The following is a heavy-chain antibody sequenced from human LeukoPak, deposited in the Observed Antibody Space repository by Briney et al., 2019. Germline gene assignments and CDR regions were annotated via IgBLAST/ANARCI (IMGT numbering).Heavy chain of an antibody. CDR2: ISYDGSNK. Sequence: PGRSLRLSCAASGFTFSSYGMHWVRQAPGKGLEWVAVISYDGSNKYYADSVKGRFSISRDNSKNTLYLQMNSLRAEDTAVYYCANKPGIAAVIDFDCWGQGTPVTVSS. D-gene: IGHD6-13*01. CDR1: GFTFSSYG. CDR3: ANKPGIAAVIDFDC. V-gene: IGHV3-30*18. J-gene: IGHJ4*02.